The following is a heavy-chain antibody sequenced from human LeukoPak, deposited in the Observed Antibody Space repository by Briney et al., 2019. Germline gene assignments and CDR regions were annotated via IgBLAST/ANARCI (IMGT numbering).Heavy chain of an antibody. CDR2: IYTSGST. V-gene: IGHV4-4*07. CDR3: ARDLVTKGWYFDL. J-gene: IGHJ2*01. CDR1: GGSISSYY. D-gene: IGHD4-17*01. Sequence: SETLSLTCTVSGGSISSYYGSWIRQPAGKGLEWIGRIYTSGSTNYNPSLKSRVTMSVDTSKNQFSLKLSSVTAADTAVYYCARDLVTKGWYFDLWGRGTLVTVSS.